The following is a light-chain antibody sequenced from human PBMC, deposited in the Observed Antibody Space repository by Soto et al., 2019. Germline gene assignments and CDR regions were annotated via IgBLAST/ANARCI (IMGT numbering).Light chain of an antibody. CDR2: RAA. CDR3: QQYNSYSRT. J-gene: IGKJ1*01. V-gene: IGKV1-5*03. Sequence: IQLTQSPSTLSESVGERVTIPCLASHRVXRPLVWYQQKPGKAPKILXYRAANLDSGVPSRLSGSGSGTEFTLTITSLQPEDFANYYCQQYNSYSRTFGQGTKVDIK. CDR1: HRVXRP.